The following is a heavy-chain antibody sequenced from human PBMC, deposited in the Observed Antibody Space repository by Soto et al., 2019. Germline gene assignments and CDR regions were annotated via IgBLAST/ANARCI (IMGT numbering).Heavy chain of an antibody. Sequence: QVQLVQSGAEVKKPGSSVKVSCKASGGTFSNFAISWVRQAPGQGHEWMGGFIPIFGTLNYAQRFQGRLTISADESTSTAYMEVSRLISEDTAVYYCARFAQLVLHWGQGTLVTVSS. J-gene: IGHJ1*01. CDR1: GGTFSNFA. D-gene: IGHD6-13*01. CDR3: ARFAQLVLH. V-gene: IGHV1-69*01. CDR2: FIPIFGTL.